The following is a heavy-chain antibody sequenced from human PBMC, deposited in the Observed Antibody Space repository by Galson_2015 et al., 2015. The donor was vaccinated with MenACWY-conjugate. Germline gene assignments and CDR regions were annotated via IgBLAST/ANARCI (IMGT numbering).Heavy chain of an antibody. D-gene: IGHD3-3*01. CDR1: DGSLTGAS. CDR3: ARLVTRGITIFGAHPRASYGMDV. CDR2: INHVGDT. Sequence: SETLSLTCGVHDGSLTGASWSWIRQPPGKGLEWIGEINHVGDTDYNPSLRGRVTISLDTSKNQFSLRLSSVTAADTAVYYCARLVTRGITIFGAHPRASYGMDVWGQGTTVTVSS. V-gene: IGHV4-34*01. J-gene: IGHJ6*02.